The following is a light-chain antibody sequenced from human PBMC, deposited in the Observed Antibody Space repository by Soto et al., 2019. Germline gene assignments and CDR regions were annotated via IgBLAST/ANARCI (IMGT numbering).Light chain of an antibody. CDR1: GSDVGNYVF. CDR2: EVS. V-gene: IGLV2-14*01. Sequence: QSGLTQPASVSGSPGQSITISCTGTGSDVGNYVFVSWYQQYPGKAPKLIIFEVSNRPSGVSDRFSGSKSGSTASLSISGLQSEDEADYYCVSYTSTSTLVFGTGTKLTVL. CDR3: VSYTSTSTLV. J-gene: IGLJ1*01.